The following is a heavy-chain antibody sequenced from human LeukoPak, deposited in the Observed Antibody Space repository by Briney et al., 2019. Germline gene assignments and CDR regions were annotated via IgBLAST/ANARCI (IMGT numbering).Heavy chain of an antibody. Sequence: PGGSLRLSCEGSAFIFSGHWMNWVRQTPGKGLEWVASIKEDGSERQYVDSVKGRFSISRDNTKGSLFLQLNSLRAEDTAVYYCARVRSGYDRAFDYWGQGTLVTVSS. CDR1: AFIFSGHW. V-gene: IGHV3-7*03. CDR2: IKEDGSER. J-gene: IGHJ4*02. CDR3: ARVRSGYDRAFDY. D-gene: IGHD5-12*01.